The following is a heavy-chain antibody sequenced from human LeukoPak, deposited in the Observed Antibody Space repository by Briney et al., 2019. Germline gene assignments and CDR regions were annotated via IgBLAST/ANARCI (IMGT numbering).Heavy chain of an antibody. Sequence: PSETLSLTCTVSGDSISNYYWSWIRQPPGKGLEWIGYIFYSGSANYNPSLKSRVSISLDTPKNQFSLKLTSVTAADTAVYYCAREMIATAAYNWLDPWGQGILVTVSS. CDR3: AREMIATAAYNWLDP. D-gene: IGHD6-13*01. J-gene: IGHJ5*02. CDR1: GDSISNYY. V-gene: IGHV4-59*01. CDR2: IFYSGSA.